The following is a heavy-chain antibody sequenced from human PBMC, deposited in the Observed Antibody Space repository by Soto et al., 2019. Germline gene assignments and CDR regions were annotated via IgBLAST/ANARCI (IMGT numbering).Heavy chain of an antibody. Sequence: GVSLRLSCSASGFTFSNSAMHWVRQAPGKGLEYVSAISSSGGSTYYADSVKGRFTISRDNSKNTLYLQMNSLRAEDTAVYYCARHGYNYGGGYFDYWGQGTLVTVSS. CDR2: ISSSGGST. V-gene: IGHV3-64*04. CDR1: GFTFSNSA. D-gene: IGHD5-18*01. CDR3: ARHGYNYGGGYFDY. J-gene: IGHJ4*02.